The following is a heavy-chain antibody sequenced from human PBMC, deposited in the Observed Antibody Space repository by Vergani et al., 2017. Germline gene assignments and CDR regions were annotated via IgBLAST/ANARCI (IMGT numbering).Heavy chain of an antibody. CDR2: ISTYNGNT. Sequence: QVQLVQSGAEVKKPGASVKVSCKASGYTFTSYGITWVRQAPGRGLEWMGWISTYNGNTKYAQKFQGRVTMTTDTSTSTAYMELRSLRSDDTAVYYCASNVDTAMVNWGQGTLVTVSS. J-gene: IGHJ4*02. D-gene: IGHD5-18*01. CDR1: GYTFTSYG. V-gene: IGHV1-18*01. CDR3: ASNVDTAMVN.